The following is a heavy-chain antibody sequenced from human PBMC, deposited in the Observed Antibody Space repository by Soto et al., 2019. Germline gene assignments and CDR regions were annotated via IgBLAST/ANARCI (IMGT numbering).Heavy chain of an antibody. J-gene: IGHJ5*02. CDR3: ARETYGDYVGYFAP. CDR1: GGSFSGYY. Sequence: PSETLSLTCAVYGGSFSGYYWTWIRQPPGKGLEWIGEINHSGSTNYNPSLKSRVTISVDTSKNQFSLKLSSVTAADTAVYYCARETYGDYVGYFAPWGQGIQVTVSS. D-gene: IGHD4-17*01. V-gene: IGHV4-34*01. CDR2: INHSGST.